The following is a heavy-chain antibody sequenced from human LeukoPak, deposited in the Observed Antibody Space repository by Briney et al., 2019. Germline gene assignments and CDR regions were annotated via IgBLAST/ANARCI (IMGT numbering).Heavy chain of an antibody. V-gene: IGHV4-4*07. Sequence: PSETLSLTCTVSGGSINNYYWSWIRQPAGKGLEWIGRVYAGRKTDHNPSLKSRVTMSLDSSKNQFSLRLTSVTAADTAVYYCAREHKDYDGDGYYYGYWGQGTLVTVSA. CDR3: AREHKDYDGDGYYYGY. D-gene: IGHD2-21*02. J-gene: IGHJ4*02. CDR1: GGSINNYY. CDR2: VYAGRKT.